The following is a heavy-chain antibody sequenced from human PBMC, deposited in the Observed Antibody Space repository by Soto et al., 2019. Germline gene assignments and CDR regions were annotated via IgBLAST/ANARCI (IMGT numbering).Heavy chain of an antibody. CDR3: ASDFRTRGWFRQAGNFAMDV. D-gene: IGHD6-19*01. Sequence: QVQLVQSGAEVRKPGASVKVSCKASGYPYTNSYMHWVRQAPGQGLGWMGWIHPNTGGTNYAQKFQGRVTMTRDTSVSTVYMELNRLTSDDTAIYCCASDFRTRGWFRQAGNFAMDVWGQGTTVTVS. CDR2: IHPNTGGT. J-gene: IGHJ6*02. CDR1: GYPYTNSY. V-gene: IGHV1-2*02.